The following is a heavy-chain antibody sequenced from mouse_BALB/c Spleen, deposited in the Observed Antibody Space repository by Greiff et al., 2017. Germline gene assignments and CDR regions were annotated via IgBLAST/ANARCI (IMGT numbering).Heavy chain of an antibody. Sequence: EVHGVESGGDLVKPGGSLKLSCAASGFTFSSYGMSWVRQTPDKRLEWVATISSGGSYTYYPDSVKGRFTISRDNAKNTLYLQMSSLKSEDTAMYYCARADVAMDYWGQGTSVTVSS. J-gene: IGHJ4*01. CDR2: ISSGGSYT. CDR1: GFTFSSYG. CDR3: ARADVAMDY. V-gene: IGHV5-6*01.